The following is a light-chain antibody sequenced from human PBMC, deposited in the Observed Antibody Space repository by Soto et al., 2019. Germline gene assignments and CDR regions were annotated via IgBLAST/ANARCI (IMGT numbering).Light chain of an antibody. J-gene: IGLJ2*01. CDR3: ASYSTSRLGVI. V-gene: IGLV2-14*01. Sequence: QSALTQPASVSGSPGQSITFSCTGSSSDVGAYDFVSWYRQHPGKAPKLLLYDVNNRPSWVSYRFSGSKSGNTASLSISGLQAEDEADYYCASYSTSRLGVIFGGGTKLTVL. CDR2: DVN. CDR1: SSDVGAYDF.